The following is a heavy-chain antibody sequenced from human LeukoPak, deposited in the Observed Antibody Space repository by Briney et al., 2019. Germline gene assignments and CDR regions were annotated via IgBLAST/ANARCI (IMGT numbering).Heavy chain of an antibody. D-gene: IGHD2-15*01. V-gene: IGHV1-8*01. CDR1: GYTFTSYD. J-gene: IGHJ4*02. CDR3: ARDCSGGSCTNRGFDY. Sequence: ASVTVSCKASGYTFTSYDINWVRQATGQGLEWMGWMNPNSGNTGYAQKFQGRVTMTRNTSISTAYMELSSLRSEDTAVYYCARDCSGGSCTNRGFDYWGQGTLVTVSS. CDR2: MNPNSGNT.